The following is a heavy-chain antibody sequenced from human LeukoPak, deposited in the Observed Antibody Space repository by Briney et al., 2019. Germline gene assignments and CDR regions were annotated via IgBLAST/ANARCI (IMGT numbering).Heavy chain of an antibody. Sequence: SETLSLTCTVSGYSISSGHYWGWIRQPPGKGLEWIGSIYHSGSTYYNPSLKSRVTISVDTSKNQFSLKLSSVTAADTAVYYCGSVEQWELIYNCFDPWGQGTLVAVSS. CDR1: GYSISSGHY. D-gene: IGHD1-26*01. V-gene: IGHV4-38-2*02. CDR2: IYHSGST. CDR3: GSVEQWELIYNCFDP. J-gene: IGHJ5*02.